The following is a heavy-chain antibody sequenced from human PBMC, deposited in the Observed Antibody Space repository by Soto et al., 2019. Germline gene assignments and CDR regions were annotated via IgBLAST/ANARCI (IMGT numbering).Heavy chain of an antibody. CDR2: IRSKAYGGTT. D-gene: IGHD6-6*01. Sequence: GGSLRLSCTASGFTFGDYAMSWFRQAPGKGLEWVGFIRSKAYGGTTEYAASVKGRFTISRDDSKSIAYLQMNSLKTEDTAVYYCTRAVVHGYYYYYMDVWGKGTTVTVSS. CDR3: TRAVVHGYYYYYMDV. V-gene: IGHV3-49*03. CDR1: GFTFGDYA. J-gene: IGHJ6*03.